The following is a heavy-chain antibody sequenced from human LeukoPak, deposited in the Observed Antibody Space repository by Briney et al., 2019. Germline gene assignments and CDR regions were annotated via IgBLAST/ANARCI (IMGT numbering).Heavy chain of an antibody. J-gene: IGHJ6*03. Sequence: PSETLSLTCTASGDSISRSSYFWGWIRQPPGKGLEWIGSIYFSGRTYYNPSLKSRVTISADTSKNQFSLKLSSVTAADTAVYYCARLGSPIYYYYIDVWGKGTTVTVSS. CDR1: GDSISRSSYF. D-gene: IGHD1-26*01. CDR3: ARLGSPIYYYYIDV. CDR2: IYFSGRT. V-gene: IGHV4-39*07.